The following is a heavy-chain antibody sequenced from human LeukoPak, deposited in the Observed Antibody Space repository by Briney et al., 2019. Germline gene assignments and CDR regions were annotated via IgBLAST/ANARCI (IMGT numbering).Heavy chain of an antibody. J-gene: IGHJ4*02. Sequence: GGSLRLSCAASGFTFTNYDMSWVRQAPGKGLEWVSGISGSGGSTSNADSVKGRFTISRDNSKNTLYLQMNSLGVEDTAVYYCAKGTFDWSFPLYFDSWGQGILVTVSS. D-gene: IGHD3-9*01. CDR2: ISGSGGST. V-gene: IGHV3-23*01. CDR3: AKGTFDWSFPLYFDS. CDR1: GFTFTNYD.